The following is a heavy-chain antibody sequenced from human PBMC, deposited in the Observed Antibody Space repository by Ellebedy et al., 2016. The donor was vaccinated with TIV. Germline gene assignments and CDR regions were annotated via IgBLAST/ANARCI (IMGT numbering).Heavy chain of an antibody. CDR1: GFTFSDHW. J-gene: IGHJ4*02. V-gene: IGHV3-74*01. CDR2: INSDGRSI. D-gene: IGHD6-19*01. Sequence: GESLKISCAASGFTFSDHWMHWVRQGPGKGLVWVARINSDGRSISYADSVKGRFTISTDNAKNTLYLQMNSLRAEDTAVYYCVRRRSGWYYFDYWGQGTLVTVSS. CDR3: VRRRSGWYYFDY.